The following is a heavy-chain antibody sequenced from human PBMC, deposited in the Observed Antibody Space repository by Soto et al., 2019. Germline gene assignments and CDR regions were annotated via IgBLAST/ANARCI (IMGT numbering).Heavy chain of an antibody. Sequence: SSVKVSCKASGGTFSSYAISWVRQAPGQGLEWMGGIIPIFGTANYAQKFQGRVTITADESTSTAYMELSSLRSEDTAVYYCARSKIFGVVRYYYYGMDVWGQGTTVTVSS. D-gene: IGHD3-3*01. CDR3: ARSKIFGVVRYYYYGMDV. CDR2: IIPIFGTA. J-gene: IGHJ6*02. CDR1: GGTFSSYA. V-gene: IGHV1-69*13.